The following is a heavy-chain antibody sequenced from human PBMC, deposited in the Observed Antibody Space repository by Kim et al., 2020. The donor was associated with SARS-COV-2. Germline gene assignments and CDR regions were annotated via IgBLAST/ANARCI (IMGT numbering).Heavy chain of an antibody. CDR1: GGTFSSYA. J-gene: IGHJ4*02. CDR2: IIPIFGTA. V-gene: IGHV1-69*13. CDR3: ASLRHDYGDYFVGPLLGSGRVDY. Sequence: SVKVSCKASGGTFSSYAISWVRQAPGQGLEWMGGIIPIFGTANYAQKFQGRVTITADESTSTAYMELSSLRSEDTAVYYCASLRHDYGDYFVGPLLGSGRVDYWGQGTLVTVSS. D-gene: IGHD4-17*01.